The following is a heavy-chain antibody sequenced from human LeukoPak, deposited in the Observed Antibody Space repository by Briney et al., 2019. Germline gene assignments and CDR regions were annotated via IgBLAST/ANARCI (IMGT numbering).Heavy chain of an antibody. J-gene: IGHJ4*02. D-gene: IGHD3-3*01. CDR2: IYHSGST. CDR1: GGSISSGGYS. V-gene: IGHV4-30-2*01. Sequence: SQTLSLTCAVSGGSISSGGYSWSWIRQPPGKGLEWIGYIYHSGSTYNNPSLKSRVTISVDRSKNQFSLKLSSVTAADTAVYYCARASGLYYFDYWGQGTLVTVSS. CDR3: ARASGLYYFDY.